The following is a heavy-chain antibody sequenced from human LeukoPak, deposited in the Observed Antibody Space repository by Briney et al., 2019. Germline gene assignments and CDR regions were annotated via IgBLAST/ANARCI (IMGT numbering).Heavy chain of an antibody. CDR2: IINSGGST. Sequence: GGSLRLSCAASGFSFSSNAMSWVRQAPGKGLEWVSAIINSGGSTHYADSVKGRFTISRDNSKNMLYLQMNSLRAEDPALYYCAKDIYGDYGGLDYWGQGTLVTVSS. CDR1: GFSFSSNA. J-gene: IGHJ4*02. V-gene: IGHV3-23*01. D-gene: IGHD4-17*01. CDR3: AKDIYGDYGGLDY.